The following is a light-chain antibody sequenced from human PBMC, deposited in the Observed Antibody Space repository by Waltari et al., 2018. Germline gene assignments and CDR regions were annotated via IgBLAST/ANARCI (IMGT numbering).Light chain of an antibody. CDR1: QSVSRT. V-gene: IGKV3D-15*01. CDR2: GAS. Sequence: EIVMTQSPATLSVSPGERATLPCRASQSVSRTLAWYQQKPGQPPRLLIYGASTRATATPARFSGSGSGTEFTLAISSLQSEDFAVYYCQQYYEWPLTFGGGTKVEIK. CDR3: QQYYEWPLT. J-gene: IGKJ4*01.